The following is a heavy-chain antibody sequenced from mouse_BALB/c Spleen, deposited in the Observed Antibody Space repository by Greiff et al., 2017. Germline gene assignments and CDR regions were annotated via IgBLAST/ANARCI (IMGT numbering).Heavy chain of an antibody. Sequence: EVKLMESGGGLVQPGGSLRLSCATSGFTFTDYYMSWVRQPPGKALEWLGFIRNKANGYTTEYSASVKGRFTISRDNSQSILYLQMNTLRAEDSATYYSARLCYYAMDYWGQGTSVTVSS. CDR3: ARLCYYAMDY. CDR2: IRNKANGYTT. J-gene: IGHJ4*01. CDR1: GFTFTDYY. V-gene: IGHV7-3*02.